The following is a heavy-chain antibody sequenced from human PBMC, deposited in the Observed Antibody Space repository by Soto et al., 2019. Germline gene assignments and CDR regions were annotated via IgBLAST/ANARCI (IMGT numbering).Heavy chain of an antibody. CDR1: GGSMTTGGRY. V-gene: IGHV4-31*02. CDR2: IYYSGNT. CDR3: AQALVFTGGDGFDI. Sequence: QVRLQEWGPGLVKPSQTLSLKCSVSGGSMTTGGRYWSWIRQLPGKGLEWIGDIYYSGNTYYNASRKSSFTISVVAAKNQFSLKLSSVTAADTAVYYCAQALVFTGGDGFDIWGQGRLVTVSS. J-gene: IGHJ3*02. D-gene: IGHD1-1*01.